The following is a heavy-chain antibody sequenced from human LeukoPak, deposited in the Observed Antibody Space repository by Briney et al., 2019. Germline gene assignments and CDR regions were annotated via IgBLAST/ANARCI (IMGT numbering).Heavy chain of an antibody. Sequence: GGSLRLSCAASGFTFSSYAMHWVRQAPGKGLEWVAVISYDGSDNYYADSVKGRFTISRDNSKKTLYLQMNSLRAEDTAIYYCVRETEAYGEWGQGTLVTVSS. CDR3: VRETEAYGE. J-gene: IGHJ4*02. CDR1: GFTFSSYA. V-gene: IGHV3-30-3*01. D-gene: IGHD4-17*01. CDR2: ISYDGSDN.